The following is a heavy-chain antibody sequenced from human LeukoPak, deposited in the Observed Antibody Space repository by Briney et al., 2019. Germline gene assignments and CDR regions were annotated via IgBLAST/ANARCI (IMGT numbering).Heavy chain of an antibody. CDR2: ITWDGDST. CDR3: AKGTSSWHEFDS. D-gene: IGHD6-13*01. CDR1: GFTFDDYA. J-gene: IGHJ4*02. V-gene: IGHV3-43D*03. Sequence: PGGSLRLSCAASGFTFDDYAMHWVRQAPGKGLEWVSLITWDGDSTYYADSVKGRFTISRGNSKNYLYLQMNSLRAEDTALYYCAKGTSSWHEFDSRGQGTLVTVSS.